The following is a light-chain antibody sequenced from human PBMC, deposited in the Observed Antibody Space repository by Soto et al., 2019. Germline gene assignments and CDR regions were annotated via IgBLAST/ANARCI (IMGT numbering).Light chain of an antibody. J-gene: IGKJ1*01. V-gene: IGKV1-5*03. Sequence: DIQMTQSPSTLSGSVGDRVTITCRASQTISSWLAWYQQKPGKAPKLLIYKASTLKSGVPSRFSGSGSGTEFTLTIISLQPDDFATYYFQHYNSYSEAFGQGTTVELK. CDR2: KAS. CDR1: QTISSW. CDR3: QHYNSYSEA.